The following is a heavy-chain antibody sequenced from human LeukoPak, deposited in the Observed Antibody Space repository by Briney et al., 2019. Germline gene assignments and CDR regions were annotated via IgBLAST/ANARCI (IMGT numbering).Heavy chain of an antibody. CDR2: MNQDGSRK. Sequence: GGSLRLSCVASGFTFSSSWMSWVRQGPGKGPEWVANMNQDGSRKYYVDSVKGRFTISRDNAKNPLFLQMNGLRDEDTAVYYCTRDSQGSGTYSTDHWGQGTLVTASS. CDR1: GFTFSSSW. V-gene: IGHV3-7*01. D-gene: IGHD3-10*01. CDR3: TRDSQGSGTYSTDH. J-gene: IGHJ4*02.